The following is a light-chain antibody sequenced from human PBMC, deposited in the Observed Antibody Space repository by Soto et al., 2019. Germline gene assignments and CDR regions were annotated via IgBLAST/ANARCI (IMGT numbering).Light chain of an antibody. Sequence: DIQVTQSPSVVSASVGDRVTITCRASQGINNWLAWYQQKPGKAPKLLIFGASRLQSGVPSRFSGSGSGTDFTLTISSLQPEDFATYYCQQANNFPFTFGPGTRVDVK. CDR1: QGINNW. V-gene: IGKV1-12*01. CDR2: GAS. J-gene: IGKJ3*01. CDR3: QQANNFPFT.